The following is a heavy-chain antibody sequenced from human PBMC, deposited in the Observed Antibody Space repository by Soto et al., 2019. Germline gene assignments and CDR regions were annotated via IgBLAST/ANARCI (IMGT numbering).Heavy chain of an antibody. CDR1: GVTLSRFG. Sequence: QVQLVESGGGVVQPGTSLRLSCAASGVTLSRFGMHWVRQAPGKGLEWVAVISNDGSNKYYADSVKGRFTISRDNSKNTLYLQMNSLRVEDTAAYYCARGQTPGYGMDVWGQGTTVTVSS. V-gene: IGHV3-30*03. CDR2: ISNDGSNK. CDR3: ARGQTPGYGMDV. J-gene: IGHJ6*02.